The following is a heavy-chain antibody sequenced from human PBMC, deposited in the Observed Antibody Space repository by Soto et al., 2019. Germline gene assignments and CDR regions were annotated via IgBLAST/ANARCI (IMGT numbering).Heavy chain of an antibody. CDR2: IYYTGNT. Sequence: PXETLSLTCTVYGDSLRSSYQYWGWIRQCRGKGLEWIGSIYYTGNTYYNPSLKRRVSLSVDMATNEISLRLRAESVADTAVYYCVRVEMYAGEFTPNFDPWGHGALATVSS. V-gene: IGHV4-39*01. CDR3: VRVEMYAGEFTPNFDP. J-gene: IGHJ5*02. CDR1: GDSLRSSYQY. D-gene: IGHD2-8*01.